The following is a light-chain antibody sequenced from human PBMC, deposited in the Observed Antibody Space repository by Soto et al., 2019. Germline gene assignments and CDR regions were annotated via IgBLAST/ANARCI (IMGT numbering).Light chain of an antibody. Sequence: EIVLTQSPGTLSLSPGERATLSCRASQTVSSSYLAWYQQKLGQAPRLLIYGASSRATGIPDRFSGSGSGTDFTLTISRLEPEYFAVYYCQQFGSALLTFGGGTKVEIK. J-gene: IGKJ4*01. CDR1: QTVSSSY. CDR3: QQFGSALLT. V-gene: IGKV3-20*01. CDR2: GAS.